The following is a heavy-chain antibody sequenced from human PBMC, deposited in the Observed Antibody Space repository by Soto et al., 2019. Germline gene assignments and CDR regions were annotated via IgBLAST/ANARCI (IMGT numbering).Heavy chain of an antibody. V-gene: IGHV4-31*03. CDR2: IYYSGST. CDR1: GGSISSGGYY. D-gene: IGHD2-15*01. CDR3: ARGRRYCSGGSCLYYYYYYMDV. J-gene: IGHJ6*03. Sequence: QVQLQESGPGLVKPSQTLSLTCTVSGGSISSGGYYWSWIRQHPGKGLEWIGYIYYSGSTYYNPSLKSRVTKSVNTSKNQFSLKLSSVTAADTALYYCARGRRYCSGGSCLYYYYYYMDVWGKGTTVTVSS.